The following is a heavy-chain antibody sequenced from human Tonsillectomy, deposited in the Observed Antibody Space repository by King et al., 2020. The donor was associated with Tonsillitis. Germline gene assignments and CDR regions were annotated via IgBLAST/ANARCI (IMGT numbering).Heavy chain of an antibody. CDR3: ASGWGSGYYTYFDL. Sequence: QLVQSGGGLVQPGGSLRLSCAASGFTFSDHYMDWVRQAPGKGLEWVGRTRNKANSYTTEYAASVKGRFTISRDDSKNSLYLQMNSLKTEDTAVYYCASGWGSGYYTYFDLWGRGTLVTVSS. V-gene: IGHV3-72*01. D-gene: IGHD3-3*01. CDR1: GFTFSDHY. CDR2: TRNKANSYTT. J-gene: IGHJ2*01.